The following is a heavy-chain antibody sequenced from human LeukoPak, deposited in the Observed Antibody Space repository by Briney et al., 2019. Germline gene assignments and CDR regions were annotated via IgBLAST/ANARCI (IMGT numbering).Heavy chain of an antibody. V-gene: IGHV4-59*08. CDR1: GGSISSYY. J-gene: IGHJ5*02. CDR3: ARRELGNWFDP. Sequence: PSETLSLTCTVSGGSISSYYWSWIRQPPGKGLEWIGYIYYSGSTNYNPSLKSRVTISVDTSKNQFSLKLSSVTAADTAVHYCARRELGNWFDPWGQGTLVTVSS. D-gene: IGHD3-3*02. CDR2: IYYSGST.